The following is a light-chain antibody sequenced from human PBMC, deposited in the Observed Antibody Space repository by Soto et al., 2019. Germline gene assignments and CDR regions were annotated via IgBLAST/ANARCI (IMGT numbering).Light chain of an antibody. CDR3: EQYNSYPYT. CDR2: KAS. J-gene: IGKJ2*01. Sequence: DIQMTQSPSTLSASVGDRVTITCRASQSISSWLAWYQQKPGKAPKLLIYKASSLESGVPSRFSGSESGTEFTFTISSLQPDDFATDYCEQYNSYPYTFGQGTKLDIK. CDR1: QSISSW. V-gene: IGKV1-5*03.